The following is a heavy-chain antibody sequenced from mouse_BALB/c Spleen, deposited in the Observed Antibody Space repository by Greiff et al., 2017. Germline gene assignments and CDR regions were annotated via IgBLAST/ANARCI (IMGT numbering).Heavy chain of an antibody. Sequence: LVESGAELVKPGASVKLSCTASGFNIKDTYMHWVKQRPEQGLEWIGRIDPANGNTKYDPKFQGKATITADTSSNTAYLQLSSLTSEDTAVYYCASGGLRRGSWFAYWGQGTLVTVSA. J-gene: IGHJ3*01. CDR1: GFNIKDTY. CDR3: ASGGLRRGSWFAY. V-gene: IGHV14-3*02. D-gene: IGHD2-4*01. CDR2: IDPANGNT.